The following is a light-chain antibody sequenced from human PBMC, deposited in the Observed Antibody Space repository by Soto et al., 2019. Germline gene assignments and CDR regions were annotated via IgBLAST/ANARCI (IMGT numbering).Light chain of an antibody. J-gene: IGKJ1*01. CDR1: RSVSSK. CDR3: QQYSDSPT. Sequence: ETVMTQSPATLSVSPGERATLSCRASRSVSSKLAWYQQKPGQAPWLLIYGASTRATGIPARLSGSGSGTEFTLTISSLQSEDFAVYYCQQYSDSPTFGQGTKVDIK. CDR2: GAS. V-gene: IGKV3D-15*01.